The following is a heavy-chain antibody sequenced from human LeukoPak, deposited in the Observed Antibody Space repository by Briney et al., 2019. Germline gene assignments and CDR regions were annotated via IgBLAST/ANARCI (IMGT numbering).Heavy chain of an antibody. Sequence: SETLSLTCTVSGGSISSDHWNCIRQPPGKGLEWIGCIFYSGRTYYNPPLKSRVTISVDMSKSQFSLRLTSVTAADTAVYYCARKNDFDIWGRGTLVTVSS. D-gene: IGHD2/OR15-2a*01. CDR3: ARKNDFDI. J-gene: IGHJ3*02. CDR2: IFYSGRT. CDR1: GGSISSDH. V-gene: IGHV4-59*01.